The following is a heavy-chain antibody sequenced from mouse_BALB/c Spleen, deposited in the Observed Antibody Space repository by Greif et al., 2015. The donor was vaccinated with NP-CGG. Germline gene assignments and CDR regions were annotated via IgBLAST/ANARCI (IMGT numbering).Heavy chain of an antibody. CDR2: INPSTGYT. CDR3: ARGEDGYHAMDY. D-gene: IGHD2-3*01. Sequence: VKLMESGAELAKPGASVKMSCKASGYTFTSYWMHWVKQRPGQGLEWIGYINPSTGYTEYNQKFKDKATLTADKSSSTAYMQLSSLTSEDSAVYYCARGEDGYHAMDYWGQGTSVTVSS. J-gene: IGHJ4*01. CDR1: GYTFTSYW. V-gene: IGHV1-7*01.